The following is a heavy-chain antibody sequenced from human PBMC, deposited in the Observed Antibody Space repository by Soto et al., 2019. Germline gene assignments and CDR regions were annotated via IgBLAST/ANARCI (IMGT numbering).Heavy chain of an antibody. J-gene: IGHJ4*02. CDR3: SRGNYYDSSGYYPHDY. CDR2: ISYDGSNT. D-gene: IGHD3-22*01. V-gene: IGHV3-30*03. CDR1: GFTLSSCG. Sequence: VQLVESGGGLVQPGGSLRLSCAASGFTLSSCGMNWVRQAPGKGLEWVAVISYDGSNTYYADSVKGRFTISRDNSKNTLYLQMNSLRAEDTAVYYCSRGNYYDSSGYYPHDYWGQGTLVTVSS.